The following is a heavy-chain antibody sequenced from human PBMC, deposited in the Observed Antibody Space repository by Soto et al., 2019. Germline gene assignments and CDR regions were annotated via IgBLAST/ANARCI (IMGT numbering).Heavy chain of an antibody. V-gene: IGHV3-23*01. Sequence: GGSLRLSCAASGFTVTNSYMAWVRQAPGKGLEWVSGFRTGGDDGTTYYADSVKGRFTISRDNSKNTLFLQMNSLRAEDTAIYYCAKKVNSGPGSQYFDYWGQGTLVTVSS. J-gene: IGHJ4*02. CDR3: AKKVNSGPGSQYFDY. CDR1: GFTVTNSY. D-gene: IGHD3-10*01. CDR2: FRTGGDDGTT.